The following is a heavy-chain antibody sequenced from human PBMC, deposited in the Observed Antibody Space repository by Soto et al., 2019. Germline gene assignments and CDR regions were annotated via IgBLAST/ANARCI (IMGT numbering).Heavy chain of an antibody. V-gene: IGHV4-39*01. D-gene: IGHD3-16*01. CDR3: ARLGTPDYIMMDHFGS. CDR1: GGSISSSSSY. CDR2: IYYSGST. J-gene: IGHJ4*02. Sequence: SETLSLTCTVSGGSISSSSSYWGWIRQPPGKGLEWIGSIYYSGSTYYNPSLKSRVNILQDTSKNQFSLNLTSMTAADTAVYYCARLGTPDYIMMDHFGSWGQGTLVTVSS.